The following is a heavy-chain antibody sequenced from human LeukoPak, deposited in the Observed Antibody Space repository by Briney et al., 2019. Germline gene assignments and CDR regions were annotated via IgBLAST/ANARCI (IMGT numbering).Heavy chain of an antibody. CDR1: GFTFSDYS. J-gene: IGHJ4*02. Sequence: GSLRLSCAASGFTFSDYSMNWVRQAPGKGLEWIGEIYLSGSTNYNPSLKSRVTISVDKSKNQFSMKLSSVTAADTAVYYCARGGTVTTRAFDYWGQGTLVTVSS. D-gene: IGHD4-17*01. V-gene: IGHV4-4*02. CDR2: IYLSGST. CDR3: ARGGTVTTRAFDY.